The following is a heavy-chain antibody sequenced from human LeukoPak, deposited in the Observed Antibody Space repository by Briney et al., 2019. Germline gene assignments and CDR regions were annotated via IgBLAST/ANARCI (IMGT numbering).Heavy chain of an antibody. J-gene: IGHJ4*02. CDR2: IYTSGST. Sequence: SQTLSLTCTVSGGSISSGSYYWSWIRQPAGKGLEWIGRIYTSGSTNYNPSLKSRVTISVDTSKNQFSLKLSSVTAADTAVYYCARVSLVRGAPDYYFDYWGQGTLVTVSS. D-gene: IGHD3-10*01. CDR3: ARVSLVRGAPDYYFDY. V-gene: IGHV4-61*02. CDR1: GGSISSGSYY.